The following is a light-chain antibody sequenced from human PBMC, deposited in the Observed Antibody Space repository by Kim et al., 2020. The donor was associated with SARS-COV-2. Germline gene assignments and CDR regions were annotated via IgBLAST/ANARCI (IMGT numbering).Light chain of an antibody. CDR1: SGNSSYA. CDR2: LNSDGSH. V-gene: IGLV4-69*01. CDR3: QTWGTGIWV. J-gene: IGLJ3*02. Sequence: ASVKLTCTLRSGNSSYAIAWHQQQPEKGPRYLMKLNSDGSHSKGDGIPDRFSGSSSGAERYLTISSLQSEDEADYYCQTWGTGIWVFGGGTQLTVL.